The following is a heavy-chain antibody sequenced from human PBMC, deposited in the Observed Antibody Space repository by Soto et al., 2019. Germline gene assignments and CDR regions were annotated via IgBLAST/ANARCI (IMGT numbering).Heavy chain of an antibody. CDR2: ISSSSSTI. CDR3: ASAYGTDAFDI. V-gene: IGHV3-48*01. CDR1: GFTFSSYS. Sequence: PGGSLRLSCAASGFTFSSYSMNWVRQAPGKGLEWVSYISSSSSTIYYADSVKGRFTISRDNAKNSLYLQMNSLRAEDTAVYYCASAYGTDAFDIWGQGTMVTVSS. D-gene: IGHD3-16*01. J-gene: IGHJ3*02.